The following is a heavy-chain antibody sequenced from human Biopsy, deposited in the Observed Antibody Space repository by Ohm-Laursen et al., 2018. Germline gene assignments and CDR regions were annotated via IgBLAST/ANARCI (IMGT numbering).Heavy chain of an antibody. CDR1: GYTFTGYH. CDR3: TRGGYYYDSLAYYYWFDP. J-gene: IGHJ5*02. V-gene: IGHV1-2*02. CDR2: INAKTGDT. D-gene: IGHD3-22*01. Sequence: ATVKISCKASGYTFTGYHVHWVRQAPGQGLEWMGWINAKTGDTNYAQKFQGRVTMTRDTSISTAYVDLSSLRSDDSAVYYCTRGGYYYDSLAYYYWFDPWGQGTLVTVSS.